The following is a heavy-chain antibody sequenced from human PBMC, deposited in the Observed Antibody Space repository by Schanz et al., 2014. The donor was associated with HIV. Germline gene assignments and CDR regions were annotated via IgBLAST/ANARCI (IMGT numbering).Heavy chain of an antibody. V-gene: IGHV3-30*18. Sequence: VQLVESGGGLVQPGRSLRLSCAASGFIFRTHGMHWVRQAPGKGLEWVAVISYDGSNEYYGDSVKGRFTISRDNSKNTLYLQMNSLRREDTAVYYCAKVGRIYSTAWIDYWGQGTLVTVSS. CDR1: GFIFRTHG. CDR3: AKVGRIYSTAWIDY. CDR2: ISYDGSNE. J-gene: IGHJ4*02. D-gene: IGHD2-2*01.